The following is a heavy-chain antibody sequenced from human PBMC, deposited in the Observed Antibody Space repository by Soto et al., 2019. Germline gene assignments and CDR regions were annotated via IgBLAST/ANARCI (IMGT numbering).Heavy chain of an antibody. V-gene: IGHV3-21*01. CDR2: ISSSSTYI. CDR3: ASVTLSCGDDCYSSDY. D-gene: IGHD2-21*02. Sequence: EVQLVESGGGLVKPGGSLRLSCAASGFTFSKYSMNWVRQVPGKGLEWVSSISSSSTYIYYADSVKGRFAISRDNAKNSLYLQLNNLRAEDTAIYYCASVTLSCGDDCYSSDYWGQGTLVTVSS. J-gene: IGHJ4*02. CDR1: GFTFSKYS.